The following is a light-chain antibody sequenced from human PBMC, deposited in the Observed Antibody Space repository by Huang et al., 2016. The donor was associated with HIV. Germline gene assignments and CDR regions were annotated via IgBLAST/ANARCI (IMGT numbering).Light chain of an antibody. CDR2: AAS. CDR1: QSINGY. V-gene: IGKV1-39*01. CDR3: QQSYSTPPT. J-gene: IGKJ4*01. Sequence: DIQMTQSPSSLAASVGDRVTITCRASQSINGYLKWYYKKTGKAPGHVSSAASGLQSGAPSRFSGSGCGTDYTLAINSLQTEVFATYFCQQSYSTPPTFGGGTKVEVK.